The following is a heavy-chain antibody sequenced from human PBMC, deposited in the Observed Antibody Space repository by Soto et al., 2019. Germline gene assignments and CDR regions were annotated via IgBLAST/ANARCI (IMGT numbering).Heavy chain of an antibody. J-gene: IGHJ6*02. CDR2: ISGSGGST. CDR1: GFTFSSYA. V-gene: IGHV3-23*01. CDR3: AKDRPGIAVAGPYYYYYGMDV. D-gene: IGHD6-19*01. Sequence: EVQLLESGGCLVQPGGSLRLSCAASGFTFSSYAMSWVRQAPGKGLEWVSAISGSGGSTYYADSVKGRFTISRDNSKNTLYLQMNSLRAEDTAVYYCAKDRPGIAVAGPYYYYYGMDVWGQGTTVTVSS.